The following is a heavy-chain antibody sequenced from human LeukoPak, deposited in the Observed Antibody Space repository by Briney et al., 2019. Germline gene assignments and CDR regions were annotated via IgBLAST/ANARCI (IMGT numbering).Heavy chain of an antibody. CDR3: ARQGVPAAIFLKYYFDY. V-gene: IGHV4-38-2*01. CDR2: IYHSGST. CDR1: GYAISSGYY. Sequence: PSETLSLTCAVSGYAISSGYYWGCIRRPPGKGLEWIGSIYHSGSTYYNPSLKSRVTISVDTSKNQFSLKLSSVTAADTAVYYCARQGVPAAIFLKYYFDYWGQGTLVTVSS. D-gene: IGHD2-2*02. J-gene: IGHJ4*02.